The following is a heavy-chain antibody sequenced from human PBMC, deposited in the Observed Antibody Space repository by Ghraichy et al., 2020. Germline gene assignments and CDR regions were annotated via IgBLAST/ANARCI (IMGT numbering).Heavy chain of an antibody. CDR1: GGSISRSTYY. Sequence: SETLSLTCTVSGGSISRSTYYWGWIRQPPGKGLEWIGSIYYSGSTYYNPSLKSRVTISVDTSKNQFSLKLSPVTAADTAVYYCARFEYGSSSENFLHWGQGTQVTVSS. J-gene: IGHJ1*01. D-gene: IGHD6-6*01. CDR2: IYYSGST. CDR3: ARFEYGSSSENFLH. V-gene: IGHV4-39*01.